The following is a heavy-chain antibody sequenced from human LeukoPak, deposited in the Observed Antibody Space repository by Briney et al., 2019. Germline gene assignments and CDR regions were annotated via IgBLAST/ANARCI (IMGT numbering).Heavy chain of an antibody. D-gene: IGHD2-21*01. V-gene: IGHV1-18*04. CDR2: ITAYNGNT. CDR3: ARDLAGQQLHIAFY. J-gene: IGHJ4*02. Sequence: ASVTVTCKASGYTFTSYGISWVRQAPAQGLEWMGWITAYNGNTNYAQKLQGRVTMTTDTSTSTAYMELRSLRSDDTAVYYCARDLAGQQLHIAFYWGQRTLVTVSS. CDR1: GYTFTSYG.